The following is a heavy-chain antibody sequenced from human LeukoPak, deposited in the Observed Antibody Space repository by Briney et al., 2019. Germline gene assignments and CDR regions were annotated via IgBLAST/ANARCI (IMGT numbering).Heavy chain of an antibody. CDR1: GGSLSSGNHY. CDR3: ASLPLAYSPYYFAY. CDR2: IYYNGAT. J-gene: IGHJ4*02. D-gene: IGHD2-21*01. Sequence: LSQTLSLTCSVSGGSLSSGNHYWSWIRQSPGKGLEWLGHIYYNGATYYHPSLKTPIAISVDTSKNQFSLNLESVTAADTAVYFCASLPLAYSPYYFAYWGQGILVTVSS. V-gene: IGHV4-30-4*01.